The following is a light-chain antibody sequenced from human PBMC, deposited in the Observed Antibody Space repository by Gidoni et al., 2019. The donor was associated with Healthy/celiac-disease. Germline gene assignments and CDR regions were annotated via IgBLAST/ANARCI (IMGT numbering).Light chain of an antibody. CDR1: QSISSW. V-gene: IGKV1-5*03. Sequence: DIQMTQSPSILSASVGDRVTITCRASQSISSWLAWYQQKPGKAPKLLIYKASSLESGVPSRFSGSGSGTKFTLTISSLQPDDFATYYCQQYNSYSTFGQGTKVEIK. CDR2: KAS. J-gene: IGKJ1*01. CDR3: QQYNSYST.